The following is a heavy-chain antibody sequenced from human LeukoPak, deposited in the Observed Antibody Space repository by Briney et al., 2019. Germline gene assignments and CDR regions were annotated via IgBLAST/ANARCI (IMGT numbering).Heavy chain of an antibody. CDR1: GYSFSSGYY. CDR3: ASRQQLVTSYYFDY. V-gene: IGHV4-38-2*01. Sequence: SETLSLTCAVSGYSFSSGYYWGWIRRPPGKGLEWIGTIYHSGNTYYNPSLKSRVSISVDTSKNQFSLKLTSVTAADTAVYYCASRQQLVTSYYFDYWGQGTLVTVSS. CDR2: IYHSGNT. D-gene: IGHD6-13*01. J-gene: IGHJ4*02.